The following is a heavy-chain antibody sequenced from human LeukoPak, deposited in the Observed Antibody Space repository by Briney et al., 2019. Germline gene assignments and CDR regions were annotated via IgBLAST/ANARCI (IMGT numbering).Heavy chain of an antibody. J-gene: IGHJ4*02. CDR3: TTQLAVAGLTDY. V-gene: IGHV3-15*01. CDR1: GFTFSNAW. CDR2: IKSKTDGGTT. Sequence: GGSLRLSCADSGFTFSNAWMSWVRQAPGKGLEWVGRIKSKTDGGTTDYAAPVKGRFTISRDDSKNTLYLQVNSLKTEDTAVYYCTTQLAVAGLTDYWGQGTLVTVSS. D-gene: IGHD6-19*01.